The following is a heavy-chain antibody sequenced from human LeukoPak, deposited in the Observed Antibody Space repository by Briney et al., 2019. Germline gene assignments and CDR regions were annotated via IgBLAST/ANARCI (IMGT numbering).Heavy chain of an antibody. D-gene: IGHD3-10*01. V-gene: IGHV5-51*01. CDR3: ARQGGPMVRGVIMTYYGMDV. Sequence: GESLKISCKGSGYSFTSYWIGWVRQMPGKGLEGVGIIYRGDSETRYSPSFQGQVTISADKSISTVYLQCRSLNASDTAMPYCARQGGPMVRGVIMTYYGMDVWGQGTTVTVSS. J-gene: IGHJ6*02. CDR1: GYSFTSYW. CDR2: IYRGDSET.